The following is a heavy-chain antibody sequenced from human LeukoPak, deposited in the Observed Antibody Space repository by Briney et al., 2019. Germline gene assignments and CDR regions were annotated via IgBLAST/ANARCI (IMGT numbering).Heavy chain of an antibody. CDR1: GGSFSGYY. Sequence: EPSETLSLTCAVYGGSFSGYYWSWIRQPPGKGLEWIGEINHSGSTNYNPSLKSRATISVDTSKNQFSLKLSSVTAADTAVYYCARDKTSYGYNYGRYVDYWGQGTLVTVSS. D-gene: IGHD5-24*01. CDR2: INHSGST. CDR3: ARDKTSYGYNYGRYVDY. V-gene: IGHV4-34*01. J-gene: IGHJ4*02.